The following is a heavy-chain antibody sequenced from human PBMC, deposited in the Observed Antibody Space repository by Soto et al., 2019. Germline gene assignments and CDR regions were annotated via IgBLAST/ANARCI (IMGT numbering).Heavy chain of an antibody. D-gene: IGHD5-18*01. J-gene: IGHJ4*02. Sequence: SETLSLTCTVSGGSIRSYYWTWIRQPPGKGLEWFGYIFYSGRTFYNPSLKSRVTISIHTSKSQFSLQLTSVTAADTAVYYCARGAADTAMVDSWGQGTLVTVSS. CDR2: IFYSGRT. CDR1: GGSIRSYY. CDR3: ARGAADTAMVDS. V-gene: IGHV4-59*01.